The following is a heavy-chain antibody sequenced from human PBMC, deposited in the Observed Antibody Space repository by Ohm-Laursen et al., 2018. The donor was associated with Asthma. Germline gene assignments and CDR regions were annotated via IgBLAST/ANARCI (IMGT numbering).Heavy chain of an antibody. D-gene: IGHD3-22*01. CDR1: GFTFSSYA. Sequence: LSLTCASSGFTFSSYAMHWVRQAPGKGLEWVAVISYDGSNKYYADSVKGRVTISRDNSKNTLYLQMNSLRAEDTAVYYCARPHYYDSSGYVYWGQGTLVTVSS. CDR2: ISYDGSNK. CDR3: ARPHYYDSSGYVY. V-gene: IGHV3-30-3*01. J-gene: IGHJ4*02.